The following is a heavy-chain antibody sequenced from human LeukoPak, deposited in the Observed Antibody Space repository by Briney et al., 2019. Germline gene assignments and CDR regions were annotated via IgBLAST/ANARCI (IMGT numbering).Heavy chain of an antibody. Sequence: SETLSLTCTVSGGSISSYYWSWIRQPPGKGLEWIGYIYYSGSTNYNPSLKSRVTISVDTSKNQFSLKLSSVTAADTAVYYCARLYYYGSGSYNAMDVWGQGTTVTVSS. CDR3: ARLYYYGSGSYNAMDV. CDR1: GGSISSYY. D-gene: IGHD3-10*01. CDR2: IYYSGST. V-gene: IGHV4-59*12. J-gene: IGHJ6*02.